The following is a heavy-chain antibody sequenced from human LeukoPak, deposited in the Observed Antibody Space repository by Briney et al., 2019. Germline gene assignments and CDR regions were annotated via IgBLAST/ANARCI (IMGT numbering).Heavy chain of an antibody. CDR2: IYSGGST. CDR3: ARVLSTTWTEKAFDY. J-gene: IGHJ4*02. Sequence: GGSLRLSCAASGFTVSSNYMSWVRQAPGKGLEWVSVIYSGGSTYYADSVKGRFTISRDNSKDTLYLQMNSLRAEDTAVYYCARVLSTTWTEKAFDYWGQGTLVTVSS. CDR1: GFTVSSNY. D-gene: IGHD4-17*01. V-gene: IGHV3-53*01.